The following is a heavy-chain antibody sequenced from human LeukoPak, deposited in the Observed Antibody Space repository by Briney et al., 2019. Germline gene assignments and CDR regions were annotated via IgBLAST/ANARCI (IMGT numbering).Heavy chain of an antibody. CDR1: GGSISSGSYY. Sequence: PSETLSLTCTVSGGSISSGSYYWSWIRQPAGKGLEWIGRIYSSGSTKYNPSLKSRVTISVDTSKNQFSLRLSSVTAADTAVYYCARDWGVSARPGYMDVWGKGTTVTVSS. CDR3: ARDWGVSARPGYMDV. D-gene: IGHD6-6*01. CDR2: IYSSGST. J-gene: IGHJ6*03. V-gene: IGHV4-61*02.